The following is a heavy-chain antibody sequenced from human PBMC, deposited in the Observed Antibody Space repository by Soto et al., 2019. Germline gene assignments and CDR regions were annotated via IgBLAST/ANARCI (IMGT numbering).Heavy chain of an antibody. CDR2: INPSNGST. J-gene: IGHJ4*02. V-gene: IGHV1-46*01. CDR1: GYTFTSYY. Sequence: ASVKVSCKASGYTFTSYYMHWVRQAPGQGLEWMGIINPSNGSTSYAQKFQDRVTMTTDTSTTTAYMELRSLRSDDTAVYYCARDRYYDSSGYYGLDYWGQGTQVTVSS. CDR3: ARDRYYDSSGYYGLDY. D-gene: IGHD3-22*01.